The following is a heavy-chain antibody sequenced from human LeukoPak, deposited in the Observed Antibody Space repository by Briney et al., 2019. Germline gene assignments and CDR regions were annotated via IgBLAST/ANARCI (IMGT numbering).Heavy chain of an antibody. CDR2: INPSGGST. D-gene: IGHD4-23*01. J-gene: IGHJ6*03. Sequence: GASVKVSCKASGYTFTSYYMHWVRQAPGQGLEWMGIINPSGGSTSYAQKFQGRVTMTRDTSTRTVYMELSSLRSEDTAVYYCAKSYGGNSAAPYYYYYYMDVWGKGTTVTVSS. V-gene: IGHV1-46*01. CDR1: GYTFTSYY. CDR3: AKSYGGNSAAPYYYYYYMDV.